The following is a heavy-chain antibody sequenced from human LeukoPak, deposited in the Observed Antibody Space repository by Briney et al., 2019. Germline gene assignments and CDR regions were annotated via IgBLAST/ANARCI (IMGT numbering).Heavy chain of an antibody. CDR1: GFTFSSYA. D-gene: IGHD3-3*01. V-gene: IGHV3-23*01. Sequence: GGSLRLSCAASGFTFSSYAMSWVRQAPGKGLEWVSAISGSGGSTYYADSVKGRFTISRHNSKNTLYLQMNSLRAEDTAVYYCAKSYDFWSGYPTVFLYYFDYWGQGTVVTVSS. CDR3: AKSYDFWSGYPTVFLYYFDY. CDR2: ISGSGGST. J-gene: IGHJ4*02.